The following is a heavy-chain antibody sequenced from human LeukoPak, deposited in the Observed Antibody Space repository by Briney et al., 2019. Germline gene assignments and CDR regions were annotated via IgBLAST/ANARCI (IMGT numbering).Heavy chain of an antibody. J-gene: IGHJ4*02. CDR2: IWYDGSNK. CDR3: AKDYCGGDCSTTPLGFNY. Sequence: SGGSLRLSCAASGFTFSSYGMHWVRQAPVKGLEWVAVIWYDGSNKYYADSVKGRFTISRDNSKNTLYLQMNSLRAEDTAVYYCAKDYCGGDCSTTPLGFNYWGQGTLVTVSS. CDR1: GFTFSSYG. D-gene: IGHD2-21*02. V-gene: IGHV3-33*06.